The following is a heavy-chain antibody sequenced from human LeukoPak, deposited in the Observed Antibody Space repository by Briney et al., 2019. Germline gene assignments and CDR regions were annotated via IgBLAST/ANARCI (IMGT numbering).Heavy chain of an antibody. CDR3: ARAYYDILTVYYYYMDA. Sequence: SQTLSLTCAISGDSVSSNSAAWNWIRQSPSRGLEWLGRTYYRSKWYNDYAVSVKGRITINPHTSKNQFSLQLNSVTPEDTAVYYCARAYYDILTVYYYYMDAWAKGTTVSVSS. D-gene: IGHD3-9*01. CDR1: GDSVSSNSAA. V-gene: IGHV6-1*01. J-gene: IGHJ6*03. CDR2: TYYRSKWYN.